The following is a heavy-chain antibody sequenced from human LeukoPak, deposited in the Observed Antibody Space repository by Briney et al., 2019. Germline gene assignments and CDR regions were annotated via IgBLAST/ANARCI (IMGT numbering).Heavy chain of an antibody. V-gene: IGHV1-2*02. CDR2: INPNSGGT. CDR3: ARVATILQPFDY. D-gene: IGHD5-12*01. CDR1: GYTFTGYY. J-gene: IGHJ4*02. Sequence: ASVTVSCKASGYTFTGYYMHWVRQAPGQGLEWMGWINPNSGGTNYAQKFQGRVTMTRDTSISTAYMELSRLRSDDTAVYYCARVATILQPFDYWGQGTLVTVSS.